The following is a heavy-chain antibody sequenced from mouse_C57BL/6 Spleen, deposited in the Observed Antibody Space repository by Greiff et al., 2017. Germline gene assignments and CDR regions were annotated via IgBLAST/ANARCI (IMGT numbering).Heavy chain of an antibody. CDR3: ARDDGYSGDYAMDY. CDR1: GFTFSDYY. CDR2: INYDGSST. Sequence: EVKLMESEGGLVQPGSSMKLSCTASGFTFSDYYMAWVRQVPEKGLEWVANINYDGSSTYYLDSLKSRFIISRDNAKNILYLQMSSLKSEDTATYYCARDDGYSGDYAMDYWGQGTSVTVAS. J-gene: IGHJ4*01. D-gene: IGHD2-3*01. V-gene: IGHV5-16*01.